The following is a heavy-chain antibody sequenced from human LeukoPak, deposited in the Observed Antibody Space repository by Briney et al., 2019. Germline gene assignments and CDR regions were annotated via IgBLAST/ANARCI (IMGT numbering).Heavy chain of an antibody. CDR1: GGSLSSYY. V-gene: IGHV4-59*08. D-gene: IGHD3-10*01. CDR3: ARQVLSQRSKWFDP. J-gene: IGHJ5*02. CDR2: IYYSGST. Sequence: SETLSLTCTVSGGSLSSYYWSWIRQPPGKGLEWIGYIYYSGSTNYNPSLKSRVTISVDTSKNQFSLRLSSVTAADTAVYYCARQVLSQRSKWFDPWGQGTLVTVSS.